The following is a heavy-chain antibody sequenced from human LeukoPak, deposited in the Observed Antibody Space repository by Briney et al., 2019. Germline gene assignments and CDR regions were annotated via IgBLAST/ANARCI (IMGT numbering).Heavy chain of an antibody. CDR2: INHSGST. D-gene: IGHD4-17*01. V-gene: IGHV4-34*01. CDR1: GGSFSGYY. CDR3: ARVYGITTTVTSYYYYGMDV. Sequence: PSETLSLTCAVYGGSFSGYYWSWIRQPPGKGLEWIGEINHSGSTNYNPSLKSRVTISVDTSKNQFSLKLSSVTAADTAVYYCARVYGITTTVTSYYYYGMDVWGQGTTVTVSS. J-gene: IGHJ6*02.